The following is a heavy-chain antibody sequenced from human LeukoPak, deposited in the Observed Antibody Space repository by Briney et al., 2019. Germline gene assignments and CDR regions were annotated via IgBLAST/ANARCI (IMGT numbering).Heavy chain of an antibody. D-gene: IGHD6-13*01. V-gene: IGHV3-53*01. CDR2: IYSGGST. CDR3: ARESPGTEAFDI. Sequence: PGGSLRLSCTASGFAVSSNYMSWVHQAPGKGLQWVSVIYSGGSTYYADSVKGRFTISRDNSKNTLYLQMNSLRAEDTAMYYCARESPGTEAFDIWGQGTMVTVSS. J-gene: IGHJ3*02. CDR1: GFAVSSNY.